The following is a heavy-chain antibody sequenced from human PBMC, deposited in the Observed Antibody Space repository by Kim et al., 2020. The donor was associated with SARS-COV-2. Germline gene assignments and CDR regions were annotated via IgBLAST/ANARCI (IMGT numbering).Heavy chain of an antibody. CDR1: GYSFTSYW. V-gene: IGHV5-10-1*01. Sequence: GESLKISCKGSGYSFTSYWISWVRQMPGKGPEWMGRIDPSDSYTNYSPSFQGHVTISADKSISTAYLQWSSLKASDTAMYYCATAPYYYDSSGFFAAEGWYFDLWGRGTLVTVSS. CDR2: IDPSDSYT. J-gene: IGHJ2*01. D-gene: IGHD3-22*01. CDR3: ATAPYYYDSSGFFAAEGWYFDL.